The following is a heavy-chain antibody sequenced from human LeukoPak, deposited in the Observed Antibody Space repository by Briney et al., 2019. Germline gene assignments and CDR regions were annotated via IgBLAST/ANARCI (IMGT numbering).Heavy chain of an antibody. CDR1: GFKLSNYG. CDR2: IRYDGSNE. CDR3: AKDPHVVGATTFDY. D-gene: IGHD1-26*01. Sequence: GGSLSPSCAAPGFKLSNYGMHWVSQAQGKGLGWVAFIRYDGSNENYADSVKGRFTISRDNSKKTLYLQMDSLRAEDTAVYYCAKDPHVVGATTFDYWGQGTLVTVSS. J-gene: IGHJ4*02. V-gene: IGHV3-30*02.